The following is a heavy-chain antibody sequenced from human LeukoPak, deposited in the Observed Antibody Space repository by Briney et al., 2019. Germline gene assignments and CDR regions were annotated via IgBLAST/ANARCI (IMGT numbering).Heavy chain of an antibody. CDR2: IRYDGSNK. D-gene: IGHD6-19*01. Sequence: PGGSLRLSRAAAGFTFSSYGMHWVRQAPGKGLEWVAFIRYDGSNKYYADSVKGRFTISRDNSQNTLYLQMNSLRAEDTAVYYCARQRGYSSGGGLDYWGQGTLVTVSS. CDR1: GFTFSSYG. V-gene: IGHV3-30*02. CDR3: ARQRGYSSGGGLDY. J-gene: IGHJ4*02.